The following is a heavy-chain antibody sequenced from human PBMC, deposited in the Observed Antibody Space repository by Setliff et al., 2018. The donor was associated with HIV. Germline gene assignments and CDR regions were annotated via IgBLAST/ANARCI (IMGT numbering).Heavy chain of an antibody. CDR1: GFTLSTYR. D-gene: IGHD1-26*01. V-gene: IGHV3-21*01. CDR3: VKASQAGWEPRGWFVS. CDR2: IIRDSSYI. Sequence: GGSLRLSCVASGFTLSTYRMNWVRQAPGKGLEWVSSIIRDSSYIFDADSVKGRFTISRDNAQNSLYLQMNNLRVEDTAVYYCVKASQAGWEPRGWFVSWGQGALVTVSS. J-gene: IGHJ5*01.